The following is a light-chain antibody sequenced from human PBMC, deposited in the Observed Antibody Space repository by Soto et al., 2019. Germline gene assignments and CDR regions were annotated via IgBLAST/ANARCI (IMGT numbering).Light chain of an antibody. Sequence: DTQMTQSPSSLSASVGDRVTITCRASQTISSYLNWYQQKPGQAPILLIYAASSLQVGVPSRFSGSGSGTDFTLTINSLQPEDFAAYHCQQSYSAPYTFGQGTKLEIK. CDR2: AAS. CDR1: QTISSY. J-gene: IGKJ2*01. CDR3: QQSYSAPYT. V-gene: IGKV1-39*01.